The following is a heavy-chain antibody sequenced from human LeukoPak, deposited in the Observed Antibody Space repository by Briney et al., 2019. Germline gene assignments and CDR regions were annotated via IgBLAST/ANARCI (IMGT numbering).Heavy chain of an antibody. CDR1: GFTFSSYW. V-gene: IGHV3-7*03. CDR3: ARDPNYYDSSGYSYFDY. D-gene: IGHD3-22*01. CDR2: IKQDGSEK. Sequence: GGSLRLSCAASGFTFSSYWMSWVRQAPGKGLEWVANIKQDGSEKYYVDSVKGRFTISRDNAKNSLYLQMNSLRAEDTAVYYCARDPNYYDSSGYSYFDYWGQGTLVTVSS. J-gene: IGHJ4*02.